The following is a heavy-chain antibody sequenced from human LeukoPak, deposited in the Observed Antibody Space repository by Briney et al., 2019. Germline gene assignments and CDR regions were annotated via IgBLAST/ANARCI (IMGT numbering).Heavy chain of an antibody. Sequence: GGSLRLPCAASGFTFSDYYMSWIRQAPGKGLEWVSYISSSGSTIYYADSVKGRFTISRDNVKNSLYLQMNSLRAEDTAVYYCAGEVRDCSGGSCYHTDDYWGQGTLVTVSS. V-gene: IGHV3-11*04. D-gene: IGHD2-15*01. CDR2: ISSSGSTI. CDR1: GFTFSDYY. J-gene: IGHJ4*02. CDR3: AGEVRDCSGGSCYHTDDY.